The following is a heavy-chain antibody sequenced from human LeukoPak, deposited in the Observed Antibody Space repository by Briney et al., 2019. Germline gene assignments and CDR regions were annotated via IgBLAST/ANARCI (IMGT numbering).Heavy chain of an antibody. CDR3: AAHWISWSRAPFDY. CDR2: ISFDGTIK. Sequence: GRSLRLSCAASGFTFSSYGIHWVRQAPGKGLEWVAVISFDGTIKYYADSVKGRFTSSRDNSKNTLYLQMNSLRVEDTAVYYCAAHWISWSRAPFDYWGQGTLVTVSS. J-gene: IGHJ4*02. CDR1: GFTFSSYG. D-gene: IGHD6-13*01. V-gene: IGHV3-30*03.